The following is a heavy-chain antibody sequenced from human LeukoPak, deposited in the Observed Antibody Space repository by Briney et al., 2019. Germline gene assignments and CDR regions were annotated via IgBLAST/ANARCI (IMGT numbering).Heavy chain of an antibody. CDR1: GYTFTSYA. V-gene: IGHV1-2*02. CDR3: ARGRYSYGFDY. J-gene: IGHJ4*02. CDR2: INPNSGGT. D-gene: IGHD5-18*01. Sequence: ASVKVSCKASGYTFTSYAMNWVRQAPGQGLEWMGWINPNSGGTNYAQKFQGRVTMTRDTSISTAYMELSRLRSDDTAVYYCARGRYSYGFDYWGQGTLVTVSS.